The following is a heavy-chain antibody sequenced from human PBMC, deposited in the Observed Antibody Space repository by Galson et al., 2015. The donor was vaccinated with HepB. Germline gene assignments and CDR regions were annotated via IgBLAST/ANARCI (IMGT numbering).Heavy chain of an antibody. D-gene: IGHD3-10*01. CDR2: IGAGGGDT. CDR3: AKGTLDRGLDP. V-gene: IGHV3-23*01. Sequence: SLRLSCAASGFTFGSYVMSWVRQAPGKGLEWVSVIGAGGGDTYYAVSVKGRFTISRDNSKNTLYLQMNILRDEDTALYYCAKGTLDRGLDPWGQGTLVTVSS. J-gene: IGHJ5*02. CDR1: GFTFGSYV.